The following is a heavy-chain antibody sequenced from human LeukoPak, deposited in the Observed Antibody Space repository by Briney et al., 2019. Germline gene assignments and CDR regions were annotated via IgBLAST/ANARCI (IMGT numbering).Heavy chain of an antibody. J-gene: IGHJ4*02. D-gene: IGHD3-22*01. CDR3: AAVLTYYYDSSGSDFDY. Sequence: SVRVSCKASGFTFTSSAMQWVRQARGQRLEWIGWIVVGSGNTNYAQKFQERVTITRDMSTSTAYMELSSLRSEDTAVYYCAAVLTYYYDSSGSDFDYWGQGTLVTVSP. V-gene: IGHV1-58*02. CDR1: GFTFTSSA. CDR2: IVVGSGNT.